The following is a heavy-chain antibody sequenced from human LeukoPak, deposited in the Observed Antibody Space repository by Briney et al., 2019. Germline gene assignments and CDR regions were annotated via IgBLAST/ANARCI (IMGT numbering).Heavy chain of an antibody. CDR2: IWYDGSKN. D-gene: IGHD2-2*02. J-gene: IGHJ4*02. CDR1: GFTFSDYY. V-gene: IGHV3-33*08. CDR3: ARAPYTTGRSFYFDS. Sequence: PGGSLRLSCAASGFTFSDYYMSWIRQAPGKGLEWVANIWYDGSKNYYADSVKGRFTISRDNFNNMLYLQMNSLRAEDTALYYCARAPYTTGRSFYFDSWGQGTLVTVSS.